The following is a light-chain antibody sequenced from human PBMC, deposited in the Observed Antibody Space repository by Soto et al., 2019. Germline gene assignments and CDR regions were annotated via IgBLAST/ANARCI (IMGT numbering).Light chain of an antibody. CDR1: QTVSSH. Sequence: EVSLTQSPATLSVSPGGGATLSCRASQTVSSHLAWYQQMPGQTPRLLIYCASTRATSVPARFSGSGSGTEFTLAISSLQSEDFAIYYCQQYHDGPNTFGQGTRVDI. CDR2: CAS. CDR3: QQYHDGPNT. J-gene: IGKJ5*01. V-gene: IGKV3-15*01.